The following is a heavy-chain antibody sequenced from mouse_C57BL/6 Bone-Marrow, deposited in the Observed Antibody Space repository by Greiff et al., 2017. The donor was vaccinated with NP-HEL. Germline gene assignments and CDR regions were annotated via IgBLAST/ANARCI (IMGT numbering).Heavy chain of an antibody. V-gene: IGHV2-2*01. CDR2: IWSGGST. CDR1: GFSLTSYG. CDR3: ARRRNLCLRRGFAY. J-gene: IGHJ3*01. D-gene: IGHD2-2*01. Sequence: QVQLKESGPGLVQPSQSLSITCTVSGFSLTSYGVHWVRQSPGKGLEWLGVIWSGGSTDYNAAFISRLSISKDNSKSQVFFKMNSLQADDTAIYYCARRRNLCLRRGFAYWGQGTLVTVSA.